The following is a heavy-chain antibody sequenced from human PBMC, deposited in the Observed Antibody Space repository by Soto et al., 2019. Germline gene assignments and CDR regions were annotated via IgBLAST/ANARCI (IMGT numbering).Heavy chain of an antibody. V-gene: IGHV1-69*13. Sequence: SSVKVSCKASGGTFSSYAISWVRQAPGQGLEWMGGIIPIFGTANYAQKFQGRVTITADESTSTAYMELSSLRSEDTAVYYCAKAADGTKGWFDPWGQGTLVTVSP. CDR2: IIPIFGTA. CDR3: AKAADGTKGWFDP. CDR1: GGTFSSYA. D-gene: IGHD6-13*01. J-gene: IGHJ5*02.